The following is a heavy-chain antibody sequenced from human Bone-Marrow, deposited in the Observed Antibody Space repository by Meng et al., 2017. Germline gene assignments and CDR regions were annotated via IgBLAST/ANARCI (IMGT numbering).Heavy chain of an antibody. CDR3: TWDDKAVSDY. CDR1: GFYFSNAW. D-gene: IGHD3-9*01. Sequence: EVHLVESGGDWVKPGGSLRLSCAASGFYFSNAWMSWVRQAPGKGLEWVGRIKSNTDGGTAEYAAPVTGRFTISRDDSKSTLYLQMSGLRIDDTGVYYCTWDDKAVSDYWGQGTLVTVSS. J-gene: IGHJ4*02. V-gene: IGHV3-15*01. CDR2: IKSNTDGGTA.